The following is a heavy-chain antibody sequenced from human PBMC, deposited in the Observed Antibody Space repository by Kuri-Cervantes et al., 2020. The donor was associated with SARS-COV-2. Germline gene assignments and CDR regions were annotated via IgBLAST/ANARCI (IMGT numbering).Heavy chain of an antibody. CDR3: ASGVVTPGDAFDI. CDR1: GFTVSSNE. D-gene: IGHD4-23*01. Sequence: GGSLRLSCAASGFTVSSNEMSWIRQAPGKGLEWVSYISSSGSTIYYADSVKGRFTISRDNAKNSLDLQMNSLRAEDTAVYYCASGVVTPGDAFDIWGQGTMVT. CDR2: ISSSGSTI. J-gene: IGHJ3*02. V-gene: IGHV3-11*01.